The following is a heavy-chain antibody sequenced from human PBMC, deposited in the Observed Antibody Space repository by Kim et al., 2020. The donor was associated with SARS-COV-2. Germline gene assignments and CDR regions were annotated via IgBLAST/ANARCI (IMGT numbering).Heavy chain of an antibody. V-gene: IGHV1-18*04. J-gene: IGHJ5*02. CDR2: ISAYNGNT. CDR1: GYTFTSYG. D-gene: IGHD2-21*01. Sequence: ASVKVSCKASGYTFTSYGISWVRQAPGQGLEWMGWISAYNGNTNYAQKLQGRVTMTTDTSTSTAYMELRSLRSDDTAVYYCARAAILQMDCGGDCYRRLSGWFDPWGQGTLVTVSS. CDR3: ARAAILQMDCGGDCYRRLSGWFDP.